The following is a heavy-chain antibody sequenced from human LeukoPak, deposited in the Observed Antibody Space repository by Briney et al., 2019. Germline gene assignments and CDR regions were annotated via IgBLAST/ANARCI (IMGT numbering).Heavy chain of an antibody. D-gene: IGHD3-9*01. V-gene: IGHV4-39*07. CDR1: GGSISSFNYY. CDR3: ARGYYNILTGYYFDY. CDR2: IYYSGNI. J-gene: IGHJ4*02. Sequence: SETLSLTCTVSGGSISSFNYYWAWIRQPPGKGLEWIGSIYYSGNIYYNPSLKSRVTISVDTSKNQFSLNLNSVTAADTAVYYCARGYYNILTGYYFDYWGQGTLVTVSS.